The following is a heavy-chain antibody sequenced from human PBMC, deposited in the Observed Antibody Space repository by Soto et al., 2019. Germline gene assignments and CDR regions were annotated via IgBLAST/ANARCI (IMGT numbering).Heavy chain of an antibody. J-gene: IGHJ5*02. Sequence: ASVKVSCKASGYTFTSYYMHWVRQAPGQGLEWMGIINPSGGSTSYAQKFQGRVTMTRDTSTSTIYMELNSLTSEDTAIYYCATDNSHTFLAAPGDKKSDWRGWWFDPWGQGTQVTVSS. CDR3: ATDNSHTFLAAPGDKKSDWRGWWFDP. CDR2: INPSGGST. CDR1: GYTFTSYY. D-gene: IGHD6-13*01. V-gene: IGHV1-46*01.